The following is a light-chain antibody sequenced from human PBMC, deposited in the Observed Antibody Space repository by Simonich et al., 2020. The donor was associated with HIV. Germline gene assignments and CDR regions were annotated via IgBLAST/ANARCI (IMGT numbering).Light chain of an antibody. CDR3: QQYGGT. Sequence: EIVLTQSPGTLSLFPGERATLSCRASQSVSSSYLAWYQQKPGLSPRLLIYDASSRATDIPDRFSGSESGTDFTLTISRLEPEDFAVYYCQQYGGTFGGGTKVEIK. CDR2: DAS. CDR1: QSVSSSY. J-gene: IGKJ4*01. V-gene: IGKV3D-20*01.